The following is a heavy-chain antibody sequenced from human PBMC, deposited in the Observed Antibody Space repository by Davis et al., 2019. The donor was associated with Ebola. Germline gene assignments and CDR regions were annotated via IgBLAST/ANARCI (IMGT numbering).Heavy chain of an antibody. CDR3: ARDSGYDYYFDY. CDR1: GFTFSSYS. V-gene: IGHV3-30*03. D-gene: IGHD5-12*01. CDR2: ISYDGSNK. J-gene: IGHJ4*02. Sequence: PGGSLRLSCAASGFTFSSYSMNWVRQAPGKGLEWVAVISYDGSNKYYADSVKGRFTISRDNSKNTLYLQMNSLRAEDTAVYYCARDSGYDYYFDYWGQGTLVTVSS.